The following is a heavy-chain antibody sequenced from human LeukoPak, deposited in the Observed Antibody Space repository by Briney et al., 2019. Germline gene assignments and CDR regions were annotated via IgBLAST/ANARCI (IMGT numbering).Heavy chain of an antibody. CDR1: GFTFSDYA. CDR3: AKDTRRVGSTDY. J-gene: IGHJ4*02. D-gene: IGHD1-26*01. V-gene: IGHV3-23*01. CDR2: VSGSGRST. Sequence: PGGSLRLSCAASGFTFSDYAMSWVRQAPGKGLEWVSAVSGSGRSTYYADSVKGRFTISRDTSKNTLYLQMNSLRAEDTAVYYCAKDTRRVGSTDYWGQGTLVTVSS.